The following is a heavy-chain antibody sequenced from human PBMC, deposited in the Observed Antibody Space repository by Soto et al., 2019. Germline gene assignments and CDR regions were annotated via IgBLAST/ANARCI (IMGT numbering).Heavy chain of an antibody. V-gene: IGHV4-59*08. J-gene: IGHJ6*02. CDR2: IYSSGST. CDR1: GGSISNSY. CDR3: ARHNPPFLNGSGPWDV. D-gene: IGHD3-10*01. Sequence: QVKLQESGPGLVRPSETLSLTCTVSGGSISNSYWSWIRQSPEKGLEWFGYIYSSGSTNYNPSLNTRVTISVETSKTQFSLKLSYLSAPDTAAHYRARHNPPFLNGSGPWDVWGQGTTVTVSS.